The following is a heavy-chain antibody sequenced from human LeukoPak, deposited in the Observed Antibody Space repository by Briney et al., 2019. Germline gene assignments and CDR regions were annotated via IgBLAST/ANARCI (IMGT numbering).Heavy chain of an antibody. CDR1: GYSFTSYY. V-gene: IGHV1-46*01. CDR2: INPSGGGT. D-gene: IGHD6-13*01. Sequence: GASVKVSCKASGYSFTSYYIHWVRLAPGQGLEWMGIINPSGGGTTYAQKFQGRVTMTSDASTSTVYMELSSLRSDDTAVYYCARETDIAVAASYLDYWGQGTLVTVSS. CDR3: ARETDIAVAASYLDY. J-gene: IGHJ4*02.